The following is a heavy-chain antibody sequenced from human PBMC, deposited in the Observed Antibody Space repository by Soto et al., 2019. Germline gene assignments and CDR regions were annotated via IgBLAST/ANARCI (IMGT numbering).Heavy chain of an antibody. D-gene: IGHD3-10*01. V-gene: IGHV1-46*01. J-gene: IGHJ6*02. CDR2: INPLPTSGST. Sequence: GASVKVSCKASGYIFTNYYIHCVRQAPGQGLEWMAIINPLPTSGSTNYAQKFQGRVTVTRDTSISTAYMELSRLRSDDTAVYYCARDPSKNYYYGSGSWRGTGMDVWGQGTTVTVSS. CDR1: GYIFTNYY. CDR3: ARDPSKNYYYGSGSWRGTGMDV.